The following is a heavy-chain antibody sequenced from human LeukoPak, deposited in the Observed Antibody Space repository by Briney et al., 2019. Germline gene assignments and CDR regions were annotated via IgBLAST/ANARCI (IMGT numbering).Heavy chain of an antibody. CDR1: GGSISSSSYY. CDR2: IYYSGST. CDR3: ANRRNLQYCSSTSCLDAFDI. V-gene: IGHV4-39*01. Sequence: KPSETLSLTCTVSGGSISSSSYYWGWIRQPPGKGLEWIGSIYYSGSTYYNPSLKSRVTISVDTSKNQFSLKLSSVTAADTAVYYCANRRNLQYCSSTSCLDAFDIWGQGTMVTVSS. D-gene: IGHD2-2*01. J-gene: IGHJ3*02.